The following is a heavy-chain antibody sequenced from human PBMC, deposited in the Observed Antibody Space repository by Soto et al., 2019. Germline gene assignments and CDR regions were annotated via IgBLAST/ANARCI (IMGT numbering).Heavy chain of an antibody. CDR2: IIPIFGTA. CDR3: ARELSYDFWSGPPLSYYYGMDV. J-gene: IGHJ6*02. CDR1: GGTFSSYA. D-gene: IGHD3-3*01. Sequence: QVQLVQSGAEVKKPGSSVKVSCKASGGTFSSYAISWVRQAPGQGLEWMGGIIPIFGTANYAQKFQGRVTITADESTSTAYMELSSLRSEDTAVYYCARELSYDFWSGPPLSYYYGMDVWGQWTTVTVSS. V-gene: IGHV1-69*01.